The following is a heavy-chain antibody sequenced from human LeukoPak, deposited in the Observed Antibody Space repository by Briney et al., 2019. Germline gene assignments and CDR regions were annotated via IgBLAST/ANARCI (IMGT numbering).Heavy chain of an antibody. CDR1: GYSFTSYW. CDR2: IYPGDSDT. CDR3: AGAMVGTGPFDY. D-gene: IGHD6-19*01. V-gene: IGHV5-51*01. J-gene: IGHJ4*02. Sequence: GESLKISCKGSGYSFTSYWIGWVRQMPGKGLEWMGIIYPGDSDTRYSPSLQGQVTISADKSITTVYLQWSSLKASDTAIYYCAGAMVGTGPFDYWGQGTLVTVSS.